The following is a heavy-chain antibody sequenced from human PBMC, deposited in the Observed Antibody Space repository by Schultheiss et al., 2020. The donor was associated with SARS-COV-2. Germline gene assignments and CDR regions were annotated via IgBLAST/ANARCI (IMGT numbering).Heavy chain of an antibody. CDR2: IEGSGGTT. Sequence: GGSLRLSCAASGFTFSSCAMSWVRQAPGKGLEWVSTIEGSGGTTYYADSVKGRFTTSRNNSKNTLYLQMDNLRAEDTALYYCAKEHSSSSLWYFDSWGQGTLVTVSS. J-gene: IGHJ4*02. CDR1: GFTFSSCA. CDR3: AKEHSSSSLWYFDS. V-gene: IGHV3-23*01. D-gene: IGHD6-6*01.